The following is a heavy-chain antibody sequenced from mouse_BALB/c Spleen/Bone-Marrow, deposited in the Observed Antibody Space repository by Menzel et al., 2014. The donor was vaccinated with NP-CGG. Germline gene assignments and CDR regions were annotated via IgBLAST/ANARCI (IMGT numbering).Heavy chain of an antibody. CDR3: ARVYYGYDGTSSWFAY. Sequence: QLAESAPELVKPGASEKMSCKASGYTFTNYDMHWLKQKPGQALEWIGYINPYNDGTKYDEKFKGKATLTSDKSSSTAYMALSSLTSEDSAVYYCARVYYGYDGTSSWFAYWGQRPLVTVSA. V-gene: IGHV1-14*01. CDR2: INPYNDGT. D-gene: IGHD2-2*01. CDR1: GYTFTNYD. J-gene: IGHJ3*01.